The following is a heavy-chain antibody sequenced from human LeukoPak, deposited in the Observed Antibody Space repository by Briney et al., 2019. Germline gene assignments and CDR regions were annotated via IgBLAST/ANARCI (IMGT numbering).Heavy chain of an antibody. J-gene: IGHJ4*02. D-gene: IGHD2/OR15-2a*01. CDR2: ISSSSNYI. CDR1: GFTFSSYN. Sequence: GGPLRLSCAASGFTFSSYNMNWVRQAPGKGLEWVSSISSSSNYIYYADSVKGRFTISRDNAKNSLYLQMNSLRAEDTAVYYCAKDLLARPDYWGQGTLVTVSS. CDR3: AKDLLARPDY. V-gene: IGHV3-21*04.